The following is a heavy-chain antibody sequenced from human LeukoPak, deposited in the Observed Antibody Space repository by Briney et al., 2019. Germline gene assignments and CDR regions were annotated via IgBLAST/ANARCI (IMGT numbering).Heavy chain of an antibody. D-gene: IGHD4/OR15-4a*01. CDR3: ARRAGAYSHPYDY. CDR1: GFTVSSNS. CDR2: IYSDNT. Sequence: TGGSLRLSCTVSGFTVSSNSMSWVRRAPGKGLEWVSFIYSDNTHYSDSVKGRFTISRDNSKNTLYLQMNSLRAEDTAVYYCARRAGAYSHPYDYWGQGTLVTVSS. V-gene: IGHV3-53*01. J-gene: IGHJ4*02.